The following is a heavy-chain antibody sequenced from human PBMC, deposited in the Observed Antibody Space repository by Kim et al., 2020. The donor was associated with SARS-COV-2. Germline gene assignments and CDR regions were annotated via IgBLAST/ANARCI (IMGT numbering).Heavy chain of an antibody. V-gene: IGHV3-21*01. Sequence: GGSLRLSCVASGFTFNTYSMNWVRQAPGKGLEWVSSISGSSSHIYYADSVMGRFTISRDNAKNSLYLEMNNLGPEDTAVCYCARDRSDVLTGYYYVQRWGQGSLVTVP. CDR2: ISGSSSHI. CDR1: GFTFNTYS. CDR3: ARDRSDVLTGYYYVQR. J-gene: IGHJ1*01. D-gene: IGHD3-9*01.